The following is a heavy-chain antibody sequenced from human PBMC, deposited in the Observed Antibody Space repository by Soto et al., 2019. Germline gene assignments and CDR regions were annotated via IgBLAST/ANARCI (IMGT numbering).Heavy chain of an antibody. J-gene: IGHJ6*03. D-gene: IGHD3-16*01. Sequence: HPGGSLRLSCAASGFTFSSYAMSWVRQAPGKGLEWVSAISGSGGSTYYADSVKGRFTISRDNSKNTLYLQMNSLRAEDTAVYYCAKLGGADPQLYYYYYMDVWGKGTTVTVSS. CDR3: AKLGGADPQLYYYYYMDV. CDR1: GFTFSSYA. CDR2: ISGSGGST. V-gene: IGHV3-23*01.